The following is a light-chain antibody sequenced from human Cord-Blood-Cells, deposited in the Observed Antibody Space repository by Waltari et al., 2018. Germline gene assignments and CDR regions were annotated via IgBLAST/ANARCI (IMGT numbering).Light chain of an antibody. CDR1: RRDVGSITF. J-gene: IGLJ3*02. Sequence: QSPLPHPAPVSGSPGQSIPISCPGPRRDVGSITFSPWYQQHPGKAPKLMIYEGSKRPSGVSNRFSGSKSGNTASLTISGLQAEDEADYYCCSYAGSSTFVFGGGTKLTVL. CDR3: CSYAGSSTFV. CDR2: EGS. V-gene: IGLV2-23*03.